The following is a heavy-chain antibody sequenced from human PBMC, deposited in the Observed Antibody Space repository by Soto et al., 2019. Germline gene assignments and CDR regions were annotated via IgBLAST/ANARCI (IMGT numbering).Heavy chain of an antibody. Sequence: QVQLVQSGAEVKKPGSSVKVSCKASGGTFSSYAISWVRQAPGQGLEWMGGIIPIFGTANYAQKFQGRVTXXADGSTSTAYMELSSLRSEDTAVYYCARVRVRFLEWLGSEGWGQGTLVTVSS. CDR1: GGTFSSYA. J-gene: IGHJ4*02. V-gene: IGHV1-69*12. CDR2: IIPIFGTA. CDR3: ARVRVRFLEWLGSEG. D-gene: IGHD3-3*01.